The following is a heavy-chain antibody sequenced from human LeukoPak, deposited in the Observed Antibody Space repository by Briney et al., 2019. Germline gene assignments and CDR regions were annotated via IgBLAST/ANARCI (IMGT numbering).Heavy chain of an antibody. V-gene: IGHV1-46*01. CDR3: ARDSPDAFGI. CDR2: IYPSGGST. CDR1: GYTFTSYG. Sequence: GASVKVSCKASGYTFTSYGISWVRQAPGQGLEWMGIIYPSGGSTSYAQKFQGRVTMTRDMSTSTVYMELSSLNSEDTAVYYCARDSPDAFGIWGQGTMVTVSS. J-gene: IGHJ3*02.